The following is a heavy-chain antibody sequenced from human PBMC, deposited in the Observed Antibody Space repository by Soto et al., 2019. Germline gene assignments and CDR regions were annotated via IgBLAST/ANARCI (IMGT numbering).Heavy chain of an antibody. D-gene: IGHD5-12*01. CDR3: ARERWLQSLLYYGMDV. V-gene: IGHV3-53*01. J-gene: IGHJ6*02. Sequence: GSLRLSCAASGFTVSSNYMSWVRQAPGKGLEWVSVIYSGGSTYYADSVKGRFTISRDNSKNTLYLQMNSLRAEDTAVYYCARERWLQSLLYYGMDVWAKGPRSPSP. CDR2: IYSGGST. CDR1: GFTVSSNY.